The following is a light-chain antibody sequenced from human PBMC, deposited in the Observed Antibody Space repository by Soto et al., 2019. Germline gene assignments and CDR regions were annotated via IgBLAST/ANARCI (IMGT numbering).Light chain of an antibody. V-gene: IGLV2-14*01. CDR2: EVN. Sequence: QSVLPQPASLSGSPGQSITISCTGTSSDIGAYDYVSWFQQHPGKAPKLMISEVNNRPSGVSNRFSGSKSGNTAYLTISGLQVEDEAEYFCFSFKTTSTHVFGTGTKVTVL. CDR1: SSDIGAYDY. CDR3: FSFKTTSTHV. J-gene: IGLJ1*01.